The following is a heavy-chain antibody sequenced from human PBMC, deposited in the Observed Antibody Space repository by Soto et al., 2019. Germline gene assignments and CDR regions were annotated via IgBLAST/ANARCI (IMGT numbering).Heavy chain of an antibody. CDR2: ISGSGGST. D-gene: IGHD6-13*01. CDR1: GFTFSSYA. J-gene: IGHJ3*02. Sequence: EVQLLESGGGLVQPGGSLRLSCAASGFTFSSYAMSWVRQAPGKGLEWVSAISGSGGSTYYADSVKGRFTISRDNSKNTLYLQMNSLGAEDTAVYYCAKIPQSSSWCLDAFDIWGQGTMVTVSS. V-gene: IGHV3-23*01. CDR3: AKIPQSSSWCLDAFDI.